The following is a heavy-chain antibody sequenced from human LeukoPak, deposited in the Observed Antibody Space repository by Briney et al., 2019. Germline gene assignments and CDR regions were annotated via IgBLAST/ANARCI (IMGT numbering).Heavy chain of an antibody. D-gene: IGHD3-9*01. J-gene: IGHJ4*02. CDR2: IIPIFGTA. V-gene: IGHV1-69*13. Sequence: ASVKVSCKASGGTFSSYAISWVRQAPGQGLEWMGGIIPIFGTANYAQKFQGRVTITADESTSTAYMELSSLRSEDTAVYYCARGKGNYDILTGYSSPDYWGQGTLVTVSS. CDR3: ARGKGNYDILTGYSSPDY. CDR1: GGTFSSYA.